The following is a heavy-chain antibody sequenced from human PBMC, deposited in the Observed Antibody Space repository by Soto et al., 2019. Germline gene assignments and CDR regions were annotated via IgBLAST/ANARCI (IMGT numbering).Heavy chain of an antibody. Sequence: QVQLVESGGGVVQPGRSLRLSCAASGFSFTNYGMHWVRQAPGKGLEWVAVIWYDGSNKYYADSVKGRFTISRDNSKYTLYLQMNSLRPEDTALYYCARAEEELPIDIGAYWGQGTLVTVSS. V-gene: IGHV3-33*01. CDR3: ARAEEELPIDIGAY. D-gene: IGHD1-26*01. J-gene: IGHJ4*02. CDR1: GFSFTNYG. CDR2: IWYDGSNK.